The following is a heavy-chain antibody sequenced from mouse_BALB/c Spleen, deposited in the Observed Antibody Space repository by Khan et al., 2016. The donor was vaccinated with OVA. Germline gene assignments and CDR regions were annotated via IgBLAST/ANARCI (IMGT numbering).Heavy chain of an antibody. CDR3: RISTMNA. Sequence: VQLQQSGAELVKPAASLKLSCTASGYNIKDIYIHWVKQRPEKGLERIRRTDPANGNTKYDPKFQGKATITADTSSNTAYLQRSSLTSEDTAVYYCRISTMNAWGQGTTLTVSS. CDR2: TDPANGNT. V-gene: IGHV14-3*02. CDR1: GYNIKDIY. J-gene: IGHJ2*01.